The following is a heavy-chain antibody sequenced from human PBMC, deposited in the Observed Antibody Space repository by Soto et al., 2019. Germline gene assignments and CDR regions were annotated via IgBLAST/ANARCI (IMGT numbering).Heavy chain of an antibody. Sequence: QVQLQESGPGLVKPSGTLSLTCAVSGGSISSSNWWSWVRHPPGKGLGWIGEIDHRGSTNYNPSLKSRVTISVDKSKNQFSLKLSSVTAADTAVYYCARVSGSYYYGMDVWGQGTTVTVSS. J-gene: IGHJ6*02. CDR2: IDHRGST. CDR3: ARVSGSYYYGMDV. D-gene: IGHD1-26*01. CDR1: GGSISSSNW. V-gene: IGHV4-4*02.